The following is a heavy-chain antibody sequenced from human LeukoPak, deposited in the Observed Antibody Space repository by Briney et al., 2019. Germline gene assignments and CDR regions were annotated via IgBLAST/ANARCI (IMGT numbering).Heavy chain of an antibody. CDR3: ARVTCSSTSCYTMDV. V-gene: IGHV3-21*01. Sequence: GGSLRLSCAASGLTFSSYSMNWVRQAPGKGLEWVSSISSSSSYIYYADSVKGRFTISRDNAKNSLCLQMNSLRAEDTAVYYCARVTCSSTSCYTMDVWGKGTTVTVSS. CDR2: ISSSSSYI. D-gene: IGHD2-2*02. CDR1: GLTFSSYS. J-gene: IGHJ6*03.